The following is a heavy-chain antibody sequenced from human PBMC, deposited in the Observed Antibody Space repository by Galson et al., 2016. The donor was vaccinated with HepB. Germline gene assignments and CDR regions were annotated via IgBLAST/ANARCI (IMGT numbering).Heavy chain of an antibody. CDR1: GFTFTDYY. CDR2: TSDKARSYTT. CDR3: AKSGVNTLGAFDV. J-gene: IGHJ3*01. D-gene: IGHD4/OR15-4a*01. Sequence: SLRLSCAASGFTFTDYYMDWVRQAPGKGLEWIGRTSDKARSYTTEYAASVKGRFTISRDNSKKSMYLQMNSLKTEGTAVYYCAKSGVNTLGAFDVWGQGTMLTVSS. V-gene: IGHV3-72*01.